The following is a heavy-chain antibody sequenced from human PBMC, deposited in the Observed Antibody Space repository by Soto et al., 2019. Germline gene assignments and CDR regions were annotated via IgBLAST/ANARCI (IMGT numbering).Heavy chain of an antibody. CDR2: IYPGDSDT. CDR1: GYSFTSYW. D-gene: IGHD6-13*01. V-gene: IGHV5-51*01. CDR3: ARRRIAAAGTAISPNYYFDY. Sequence: GESLKLSCKGSGYSFTSYWIGWVRQMPGKGLEWMGIIYPGDSDTRYSPSFQGQVTISADKSVSTAYLQWSSLKASDTAMYYCARRRIAAAGTAISPNYYFDYWGQGTLVTVSS. J-gene: IGHJ4*02.